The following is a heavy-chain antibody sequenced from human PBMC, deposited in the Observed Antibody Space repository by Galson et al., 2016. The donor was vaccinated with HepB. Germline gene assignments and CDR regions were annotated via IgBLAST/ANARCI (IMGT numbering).Heavy chain of an antibody. CDR1: GYTFTTHW. J-gene: IGHJ6*02. D-gene: IGHD1-26*01. V-gene: IGHV5-51*01. Sequence: KVSCKASGYTFTTHWIAWVRQMPGKGLEWMGTIWPGDSDTRYSPSFQGQVTISADKSISAAYLQWSSLKASDTAMYYCAIPKMGAIGGMDVWGQGTTVTVSS. CDR3: AIPKMGAIGGMDV. CDR2: IWPGDSDT.